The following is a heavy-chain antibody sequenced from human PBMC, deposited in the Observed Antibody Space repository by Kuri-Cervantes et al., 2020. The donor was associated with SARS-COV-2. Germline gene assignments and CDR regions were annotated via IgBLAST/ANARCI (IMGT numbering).Heavy chain of an antibody. V-gene: IGHV4-39*01. D-gene: IGHD3-3*01. Sequence: SETLSLTCTVSGGSISSSSYYWGWIRQPPGKGLEWIGRIYYSGSTHYNPSLKSRVTISVDTSKNQFFLKLSSVTAADTVVYYCARHQMGSITIFGVVTQSYYFDYWGQGTLVTVSS. CDR2: IYYSGST. J-gene: IGHJ4*02. CDR3: ARHQMGSITIFGVVTQSYYFDY. CDR1: GGSISSSSYY.